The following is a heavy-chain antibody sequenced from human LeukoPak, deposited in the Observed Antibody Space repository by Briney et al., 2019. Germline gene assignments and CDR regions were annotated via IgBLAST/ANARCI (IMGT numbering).Heavy chain of an antibody. CDR2: IHSDGIGL. Sequence: GGSLRLSCTASGFTFSSYWMTWVRQAPGKGLVWVAHIHSDGIGLSYADSVKGRFVISRDHAKNTLTLQMNSLRVEDSAVYFCTRGGPGGTFDYWGQGTLVTVSS. V-gene: IGHV3-74*01. CDR1: GFTFSSYW. J-gene: IGHJ4*02. D-gene: IGHD1-14*01. CDR3: TRGGPGGTFDY.